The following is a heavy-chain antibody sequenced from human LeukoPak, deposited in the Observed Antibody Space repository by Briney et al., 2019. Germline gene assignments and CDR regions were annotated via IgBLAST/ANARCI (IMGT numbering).Heavy chain of an antibody. Sequence: GGSLRLSCAVSGFTFSSYAMSWVRQAPGKGLEWVSTISGSGGSTYYADSVKGRFTISRDNSKNTLYLKMNSLRAEDTAVYYCAKVADMYYYDSSGYYRMFFDYWGQGTLVTVSS. V-gene: IGHV3-23*01. CDR2: ISGSGGST. D-gene: IGHD3-22*01. J-gene: IGHJ4*02. CDR3: AKVADMYYYDSSGYYRMFFDY. CDR1: GFTFSSYA.